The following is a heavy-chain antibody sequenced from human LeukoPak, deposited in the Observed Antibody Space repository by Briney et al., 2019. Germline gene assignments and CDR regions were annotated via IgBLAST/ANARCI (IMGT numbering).Heavy chain of an antibody. V-gene: IGHV4-39*07. CDR2: IYYSGST. CDR1: GGSISSSSYY. Sequence: SETLSLTCTVSGGSISSSSYYWGWIRQPPGKGLEWIGSIYYSGSTYYNPSLKSRVTISVDTSKNQFSLKLSSVTAADTAVYYCARRTGDYGGDYRGQGTLVTVSS. CDR3: ARRTGDYGGDY. D-gene: IGHD4-17*01. J-gene: IGHJ4*02.